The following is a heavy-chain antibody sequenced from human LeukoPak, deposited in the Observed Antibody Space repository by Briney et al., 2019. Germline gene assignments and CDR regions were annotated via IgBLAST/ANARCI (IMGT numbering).Heavy chain of an antibody. CDR1: GYTFTGYY. V-gene: IGHV1-2*02. CDR3: ARNFRYGDYVAAINY. CDR2: INPNSGGT. D-gene: IGHD4-17*01. J-gene: IGHJ4*02. Sequence: ASVKVSCKASGYTFTGYYIHWVRQAPGQGLEWMGWINPNSGGTNYAHKFQGRVTMTRDTSITTAYTELSRLRSDDTAVYYCARNFRYGDYVAAINYWAQGHWVTV.